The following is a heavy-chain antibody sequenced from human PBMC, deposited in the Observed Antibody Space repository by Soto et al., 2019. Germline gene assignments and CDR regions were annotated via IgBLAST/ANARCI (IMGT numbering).Heavy chain of an antibody. Sequence: EVQLVESGGGLVQPGGSLRLSCAASGFTFRTYWMQWARQAPGKGLEWVSRINNDGSSTDYADSVKGRFTISRDNAKDTLYLQMNSLRAEDPATYYCAMGTMDVWGKGTTVTVSS. J-gene: IGHJ6*04. CDR2: INNDGSST. CDR1: GFTFRTYW. CDR3: AMGTMDV. D-gene: IGHD7-27*01. V-gene: IGHV3-74*01.